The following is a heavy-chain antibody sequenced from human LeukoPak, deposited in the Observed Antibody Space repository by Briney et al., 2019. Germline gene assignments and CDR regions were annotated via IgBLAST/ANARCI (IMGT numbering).Heavy chain of an antibody. CDR1: GFTFSSYA. Sequence: GGSLRLSCAASGFTFSSYAMSWVRQAPGKGLVWVSRINSDGSSTSYADSVKGRFTISRDNAKNTLYLQMNSLRAEDTAVYYCASHRSAINWNDAYFDYWGQGTLVTVSS. CDR2: INSDGSST. V-gene: IGHV3-74*01. J-gene: IGHJ4*02. D-gene: IGHD1-20*01. CDR3: ASHRSAINWNDAYFDY.